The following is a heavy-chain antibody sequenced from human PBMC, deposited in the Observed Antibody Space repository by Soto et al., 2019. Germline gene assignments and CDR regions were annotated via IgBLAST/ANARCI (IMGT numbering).Heavy chain of an antibody. D-gene: IGHD4-17*01. CDR2: FDPEDGET. V-gene: IGHV1-24*01. CDR3: ATVPYGDYAPTFDY. J-gene: IGHJ4*02. Sequence: SVKVSCKVSGYTLTELSMHWVRQAPGKGLEWMGGFDPEDGETIYAQKFQGRVTMTEDTSTDTAYMELSSLRSEDTAVYYCATVPYGDYAPTFDYWGQGTLVTVSS. CDR1: GYTLTELS.